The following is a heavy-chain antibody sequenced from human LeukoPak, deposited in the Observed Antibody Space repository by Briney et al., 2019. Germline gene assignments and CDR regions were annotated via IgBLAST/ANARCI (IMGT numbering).Heavy chain of an antibody. CDR3: ARDDFSTYPGLNYFDY. J-gene: IGHJ4*02. Sequence: GASVKVSCKASGYTFTHYAVHWVRQAPGQRLEWMGWTNVGNDYTESSQKFQDRLTITSDTTATTVYTELSSLRSEDTAVYYCARDDFSTYPGLNYFDYWGQGSLVTVSS. CDR2: TNVGNDYT. V-gene: IGHV1-3*01. D-gene: IGHD4-11*01. CDR1: GYTFTHYA.